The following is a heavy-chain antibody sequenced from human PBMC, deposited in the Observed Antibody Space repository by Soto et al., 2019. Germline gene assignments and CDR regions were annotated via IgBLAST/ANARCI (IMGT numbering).Heavy chain of an antibody. CDR2: ISYDGSNK. J-gene: IGHJ6*02. D-gene: IGHD3-3*01. CDR1: GFTFSSYA. Sequence: PVGSLRLSCAASGFTFSSYAMHWVRHSPGKGLEWVAVISYDGSNKYYADSVKGRFTISRDNSKNALYLQMNSLRAEDTAVYYCARDQGATYYDFWRGYPRGYGMHVWGQGTTVTVSS. V-gene: IGHV3-30-3*01. CDR3: ARDQGATYYDFWRGYPRGYGMHV.